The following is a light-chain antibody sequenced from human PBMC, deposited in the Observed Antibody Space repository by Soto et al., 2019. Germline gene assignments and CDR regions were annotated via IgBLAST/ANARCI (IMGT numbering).Light chain of an antibody. J-gene: IGKJ1*01. V-gene: IGKV3-20*01. CDR2: GAS. Sequence: EIVLTQSPGTLSLSPGERATLSCRASQSVSSSYLAWYQQKPGPAPRLLIYGASSRATGIPDRFSGSGSGTDVTLTISRLEPEDVAVYYCQQYGSSPPWTFGQGTKVEIK. CDR1: QSVSSSY. CDR3: QQYGSSPPWT.